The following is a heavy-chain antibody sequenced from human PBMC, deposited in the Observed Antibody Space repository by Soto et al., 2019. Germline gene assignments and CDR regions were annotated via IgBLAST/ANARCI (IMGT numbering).Heavy chain of an antibody. CDR3: AKDRAPRYCGRSSCRPAGAY. V-gene: IGHV3-30*18. CDR1: GFTFSNYG. CDR2: ISYDGSHK. Sequence: QVQLVESGGGVVQPGRSLRLSCAGSGFTFSNYGLHWVRQAPGKGLEWVAVISYDGSHKYYADSVKGRFTISRDNSNNMLYLQMDSRRAADTAVYYCAKDRAPRYCGRSSCRPAGAYWGQGTLVTVSS. J-gene: IGHJ4*02. D-gene: IGHD2-15*01.